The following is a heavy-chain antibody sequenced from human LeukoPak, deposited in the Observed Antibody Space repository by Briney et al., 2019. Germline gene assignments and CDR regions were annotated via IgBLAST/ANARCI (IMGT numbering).Heavy chain of an antibody. CDR3: ARVLSSLGYSYGLGVDY. J-gene: IGHJ4*02. CDR2: INPNSGGT. CDR1: GYTFTGYY. V-gene: IGHV1-2*02. Sequence: ASVKVSCKASGYTFTGYYMHWGRQAPGQGLEWMGWINPNSGGTNYAQKFQGRVTITRDTSISTAYMELSRLRSDDTAVYYCARVLSSLGYSYGLGVDYWGQGTLVTVSS. D-gene: IGHD5-18*01.